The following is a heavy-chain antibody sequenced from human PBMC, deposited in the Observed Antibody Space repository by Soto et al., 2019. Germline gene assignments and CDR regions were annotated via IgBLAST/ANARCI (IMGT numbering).Heavy chain of an antibody. Sequence: PGGSLRLSCAASGFTFSSYAMSWVRQAPGKGLEWVSAISGSGGSTYYADSVKGRFTISRDNSKNTLYLQMNSLRAEDTAVYYCAKVDTIFGVVNPPYYYGMDVWDQGTTVTVSS. V-gene: IGHV3-23*01. D-gene: IGHD3-3*01. CDR2: ISGSGGST. J-gene: IGHJ6*02. CDR3: AKVDTIFGVVNPPYYYGMDV. CDR1: GFTFSSYA.